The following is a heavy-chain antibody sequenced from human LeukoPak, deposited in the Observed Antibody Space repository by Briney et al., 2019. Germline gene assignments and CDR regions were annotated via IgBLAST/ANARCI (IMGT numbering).Heavy chain of an antibody. Sequence: GGSLRLSCAASGFTFSSYWMNWARQAPGKGLEWVSAISGSGSSTYYADSVKGRFTISRDNSKNTLYLQMNSLRAEDTAVYYCAKEVGRVGYYFDYWGQGTLVTVSS. V-gene: IGHV3-23*01. J-gene: IGHJ4*02. CDR3: AKEVGRVGYYFDY. CDR1: GFTFSSYW. CDR2: ISGSGSST. D-gene: IGHD1-26*01.